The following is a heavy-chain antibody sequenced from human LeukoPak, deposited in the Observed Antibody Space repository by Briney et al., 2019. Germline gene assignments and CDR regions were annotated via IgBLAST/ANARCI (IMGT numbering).Heavy chain of an antibody. Sequence: SGGSLRLSCAASGFTFSSYAMSWVRQAPGEGLEWVSSISGSGGRTSSADSVKGRFTISRDKSKNTLYLQMNSLRAEDTAIYYCARSAEYTAMDWAFDIWGQGTMVTVSS. D-gene: IGHD5-18*01. V-gene: IGHV3-23*01. CDR1: GFTFSSYA. CDR3: ARSAEYTAMDWAFDI. CDR2: ISGSGGRT. J-gene: IGHJ3*02.